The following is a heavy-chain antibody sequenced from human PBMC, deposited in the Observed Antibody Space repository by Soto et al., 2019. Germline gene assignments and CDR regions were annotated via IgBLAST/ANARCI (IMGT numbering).Heavy chain of an antibody. CDR3: ARAFYGGNSYYFDY. Sequence: PSETLSLTSAVCGGSISSSNWWSWVRQPPGKGLEWIGEIYHSGSTNYNPSLKSRVTISVDKSKNQFSLKLSSVTAADTAVYYCARAFYGGNSYYFDYWGQGTLVTVSS. V-gene: IGHV4-4*02. CDR1: GGSISSSNW. J-gene: IGHJ4*02. CDR2: IYHSGST. D-gene: IGHD4-17*01.